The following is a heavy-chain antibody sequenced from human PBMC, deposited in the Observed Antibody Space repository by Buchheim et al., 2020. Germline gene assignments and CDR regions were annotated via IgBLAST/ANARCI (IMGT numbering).Heavy chain of an antibody. D-gene: IGHD5-18*01. J-gene: IGHJ4*02. V-gene: IGHV3-48*03. CDR2: ISSSGSII. CDR1: GFTFSSFE. Sequence: EVQLVESGGGLVQPGGSLRLSCAASGFTFSSFEMNWFRQAPGKGLEWVSYISSSGSIIYYADSVKGRFTITRDNAKNSLHLQMHSPRAEDTAVYDCARRYSYGAIDYWGQGTL. CDR3: ARRYSYGAIDY.